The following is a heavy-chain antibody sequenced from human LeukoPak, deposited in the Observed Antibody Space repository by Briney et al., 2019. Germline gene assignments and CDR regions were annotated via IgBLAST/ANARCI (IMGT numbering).Heavy chain of an antibody. V-gene: IGHV3-30*18. D-gene: IGHD3-10*01. CDR2: ISYDGSIK. J-gene: IGHJ4*02. CDR1: GFTFRSYG. Sequence: GGSLRLSCAASGFTFRSYGMHWVRQAPGKGLEWVAVISYDGSIKYYADSVKGRFTISRDNSKNTLYLQMSSQSAEDTAFYYCAQDLYGSGGQGTLVTVSS. CDR3: AQDLYGS.